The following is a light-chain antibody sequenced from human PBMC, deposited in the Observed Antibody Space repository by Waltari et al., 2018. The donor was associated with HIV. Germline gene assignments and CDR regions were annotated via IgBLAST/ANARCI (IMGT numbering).Light chain of an antibody. CDR1: SSDIGAYNY. J-gene: IGLJ3*02. CDR3: CSYAGSRSWV. CDR2: DVK. V-gene: IGLV2-23*02. Sequence: QSALTQPASVSGSPGQSITISCTGTSSDIGAYNYVSWYQQYPGKAPRLLIHDVKKWPSGVSHRFAGSKSGNTASLTISGLQSEDEADYWCCSYAGSRSWVFGGGTKVTVL.